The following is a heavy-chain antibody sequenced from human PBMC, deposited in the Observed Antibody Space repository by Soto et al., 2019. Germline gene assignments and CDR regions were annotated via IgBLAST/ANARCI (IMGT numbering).Heavy chain of an antibody. V-gene: IGHV4-4*02. CDR2: IFHDGNT. J-gene: IGHJ5*02. CDR1: GASIGSGGW. Sequence: SETLSLTCAVSGASIGSGGWWSWVRQPPGKGLEWIAEIFHDGNTNHSPSLKSRVTISVDKSQNQFSLNVYSVTAADTAVYYCARHEGWTGPDQWGQGTLVTVSS. CDR3: ARHEGWTGPDQ. D-gene: IGHD2-8*02.